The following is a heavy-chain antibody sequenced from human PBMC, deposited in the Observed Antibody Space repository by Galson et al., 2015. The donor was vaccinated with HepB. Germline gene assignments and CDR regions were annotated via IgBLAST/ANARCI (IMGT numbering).Heavy chain of an antibody. J-gene: IGHJ4*02. CDR2: IDPNSGGT. V-gene: IGHV1-2*06. D-gene: IGHD3-10*01. Sequence: SVKVSCKASGYIFSGYYMNWVRQAPGQGLEWMGRIDPNSGGTTYAQNFQGRVTMTRDTSITTAHMELRRLRSDDTAVYYCARGSEDNYGSFDYWGQGTLVTVSS. CDR3: ARGSEDNYGSFDY. CDR1: GYIFSGYY.